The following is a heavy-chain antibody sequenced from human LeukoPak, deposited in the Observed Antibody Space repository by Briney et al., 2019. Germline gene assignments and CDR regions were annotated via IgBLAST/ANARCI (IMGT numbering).Heavy chain of an antibody. CDR2: IRYDGSNK. V-gene: IGHV3-30*02. Sequence: GGSLRLSCEASGFTFSSYWMTWVRQAPGKGLEWVAFIRYDGSNKYYADSVKGRFTISRDNSKNTLFLQMNSLRAEDTAVYYCAKEAQGCSITSCYFDSWGQGNLVTVSS. CDR1: GFTFSSYW. CDR3: AKEAQGCSITSCYFDS. D-gene: IGHD2-2*01. J-gene: IGHJ4*02.